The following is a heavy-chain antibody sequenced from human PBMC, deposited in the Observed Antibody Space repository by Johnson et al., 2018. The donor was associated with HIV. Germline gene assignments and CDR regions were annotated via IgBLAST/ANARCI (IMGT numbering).Heavy chain of an antibody. Sequence: VQLVESGGGVVRPGGSLRLSCAASGFTFDDFGMGWVRQAPGKGLEWVSGFYSGGSTYYADYVKGRFIISRDNSKNTLYLQMKSLRVEAMAVYYCASGADSSSLTFDIWGQGTMVTVSS. D-gene: IGHD6-6*01. CDR2: FYSGGST. CDR1: GFTFDDFG. J-gene: IGHJ3*02. CDR3: ASGADSSSLTFDI. V-gene: IGHV3-20*04.